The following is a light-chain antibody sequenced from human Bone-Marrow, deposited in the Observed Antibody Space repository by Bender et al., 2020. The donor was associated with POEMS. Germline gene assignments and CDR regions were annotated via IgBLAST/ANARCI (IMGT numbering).Light chain of an antibody. CDR1: NIETQA. J-gene: IGLJ2*01. Sequence: AARITCGGDNIETQAVHWYQRRPGQAPLLVLFDQSDRAAGIPERFSGSSSGSTATLTIIRVEAGDEADYFCQVWDTTSAHVVFGGGTTLTVL. CDR2: DQS. V-gene: IGLV3-21*02. CDR3: QVWDTTSAHVV.